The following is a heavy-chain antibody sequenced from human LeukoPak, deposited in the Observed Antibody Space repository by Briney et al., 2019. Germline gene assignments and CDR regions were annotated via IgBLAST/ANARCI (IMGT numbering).Heavy chain of an antibody. CDR1: GYTFTGYY. D-gene: IGHD3-22*01. CDR2: INPNSGGT. V-gene: IGHV1-2*06. Sequence: ASVKVSCKASGYTFTGYYMHWVRQAPGQGLEWMGRINPNSGGTNYAQKFQGRVTMTRDTSISTAYMELSRLRSDDTAVYYCTQYYYDSSGLRRFDPWGQGTLVTVSS. CDR3: TQYYYDSSGLRRFDP. J-gene: IGHJ5*02.